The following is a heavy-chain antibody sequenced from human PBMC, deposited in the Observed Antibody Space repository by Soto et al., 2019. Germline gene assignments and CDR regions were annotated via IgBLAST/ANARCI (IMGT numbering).Heavy chain of an antibody. J-gene: IGHJ6*02. CDR1: GYTLTELS. V-gene: IGHV1-24*01. CDR2: FDPEDGET. CDR3: VYGDYDLKMLGGRYYYYYYGMDV. D-gene: IGHD4-17*01. Sequence: ASVKVSCKVSGYTLTELSMHWVRQAPGKGLEWMGGFDPEDGETIYAQKFQGRGTRSGDTATDTAYMGRSSLRSEDTAVYLCVYGDYDLKMLGGRYYYYYYGMDVWGQGTTVTVSS.